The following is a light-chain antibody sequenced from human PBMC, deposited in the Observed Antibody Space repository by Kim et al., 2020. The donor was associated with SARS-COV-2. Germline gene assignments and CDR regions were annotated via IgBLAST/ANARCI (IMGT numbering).Light chain of an antibody. Sequence: QSALTQPPSASGSPGQSVTISCTGTSSDVGGYDYVSWYQRHPGEAPRLIIYEVSKRPSGVSDRFSGSKSHNTASLTVSGLQAEDEADYYCSSYAGSNHLVFGTGTKVTVL. CDR3: SSYAGSNHLV. V-gene: IGLV2-8*01. CDR1: SSDVGGYDY. J-gene: IGLJ1*01. CDR2: EVS.